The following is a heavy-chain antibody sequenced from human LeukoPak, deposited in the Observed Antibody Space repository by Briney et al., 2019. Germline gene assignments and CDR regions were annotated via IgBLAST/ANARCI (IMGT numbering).Heavy chain of an antibody. J-gene: IGHJ4*02. V-gene: IGHV4-34*01. CDR3: ARTAKYYYGSETYYFFDY. CDR1: GGSFSGYY. CDR2: INHSGST. Sequence: TSETLSLTCAVYGGSFSGYYWSWIRQPPGKGLEWIGEINHSGSTYYNPSLKSRVTISVDTSKNQFSLKLSSVTAADTAVYYCARTAKYYYGSETYYFFDYWGQGTLVTVSS. D-gene: IGHD3-10*01.